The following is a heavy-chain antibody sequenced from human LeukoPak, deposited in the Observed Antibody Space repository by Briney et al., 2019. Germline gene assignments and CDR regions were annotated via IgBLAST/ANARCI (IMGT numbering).Heavy chain of an antibody. CDR2: ISGSGGST. CDR3: AKGTTYYYGSGSSHFDY. Sequence: GGSLRLSCAASGFTFSSYAMSWVRQAPGKGLEWVSAISGSGGSTYYADSVKGRFTISRDNSKNTLYLRMNSLRAEDTAVYYCAKGTTYYYGSGSSHFDYWGQGTLVTVSS. V-gene: IGHV3-23*01. D-gene: IGHD3-10*01. CDR1: GFTFSSYA. J-gene: IGHJ4*02.